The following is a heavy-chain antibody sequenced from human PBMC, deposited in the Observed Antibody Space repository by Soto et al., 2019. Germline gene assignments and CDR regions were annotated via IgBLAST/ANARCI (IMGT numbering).Heavy chain of an antibody. D-gene: IGHD2-21*02. J-gene: IGHJ5*02. CDR3: ARALRNWFDP. CDR1: GGSISSYY. V-gene: IGHV4-59*01. CDR2: IYYSGST. Sequence: PSETLSLTCTVSGGSISSYYWSWIRQPPGKGLEWIGNIYYSGSTNYNPSLKSRVTISVDTSKNQFSLKLSSVTAADTAVYYCARALRNWFDPWGQGTLVTVSS.